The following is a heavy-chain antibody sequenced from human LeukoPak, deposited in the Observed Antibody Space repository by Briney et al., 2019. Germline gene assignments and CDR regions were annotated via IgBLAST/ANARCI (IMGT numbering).Heavy chain of an antibody. D-gene: IGHD3-22*01. Sequence: PGGSLRLSCAASGFTFDDYAMHWVRQAPGKGLEWVSGISWNSGSIGYADSVRGRFTISRDNAENSLYLHMNSQRAEDTALYYCAKDITYDSSGPGAFDIWGQGTMVIVSS. V-gene: IGHV3-9*01. CDR3: AKDITYDSSGPGAFDI. J-gene: IGHJ3*02. CDR2: ISWNSGSI. CDR1: GFTFDDYA.